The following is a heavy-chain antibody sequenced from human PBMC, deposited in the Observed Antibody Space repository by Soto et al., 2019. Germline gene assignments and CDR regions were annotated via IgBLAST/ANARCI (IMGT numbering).Heavy chain of an antibody. CDR3: PSPESWAPAARGY. V-gene: IGHV3-15*07. CDR2: IKSKNDGETT. J-gene: IGHJ4*02. CDR1: GFTFANAW. D-gene: IGHD6-13*01. Sequence: VQLVESGGGSVEPGGSLRLSCATAGFTFANAWMNWIRQAPGMGLEWVGRIKSKNDGETTDYAAAVKGRFTISRDDAERTVYLEMGSLKSEDAAVYYCPSPESWAPAARGYWGKGALVTVPS.